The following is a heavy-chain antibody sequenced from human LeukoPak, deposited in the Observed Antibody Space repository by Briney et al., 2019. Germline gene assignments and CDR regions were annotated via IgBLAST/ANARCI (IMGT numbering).Heavy chain of an antibody. CDR3: ARGYYDFWRGYRTGNWFDP. CDR2: IYHSGST. D-gene: IGHD3-3*01. V-gene: IGHV4-30-2*01. CDR1: GDSLSSGGYY. Sequence: RTSETLSLTCAVSGDSLSSGGYYWSWLRQPPGMGLEWIGFIYHSGSTYYNPSLKSRVTFSVDRSKNQFSLKLNSVTAADTAVYYCARGYYDFWRGYRTGNWFDPWGQGTLVIVSS. J-gene: IGHJ5*02.